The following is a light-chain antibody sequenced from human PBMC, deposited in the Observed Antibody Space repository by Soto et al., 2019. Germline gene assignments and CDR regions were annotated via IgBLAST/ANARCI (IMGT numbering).Light chain of an antibody. V-gene: IGKV3-11*01. CDR2: DAS. CDR1: QSVNTY. J-gene: IGKJ4*01. CDR3: QLRSNWPPP. Sequence: EIVLTQSPATLSLSPGERATLSCRASQSVNTYLAWYQQKPGQAPRLLIYDASSRATGIPARFSGSGSGTDFPLTISSLEPEDFAVYYCQLRSNWPPPLGGGTKVEIK.